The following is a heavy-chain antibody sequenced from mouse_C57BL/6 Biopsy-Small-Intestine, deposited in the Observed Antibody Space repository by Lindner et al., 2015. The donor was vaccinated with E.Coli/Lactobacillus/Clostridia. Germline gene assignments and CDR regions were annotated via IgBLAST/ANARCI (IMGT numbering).Heavy chain of an antibody. CDR1: GYSFTGYN. J-gene: IGHJ2*01. CDR2: INPYYGST. V-gene: IGHV1-39*01. D-gene: IGHD2-5*01. CDR3: ARSAYYSNSYYFDY. Sequence: VQLQESGAELVKPGASVKISCKASGYSFTGYNMNWVKQSHGKSLERIGNINPYYGSTSYNQKFKGKATLTVDKSSSTAYMQLNSLTSEDSAVYYCARSAYYSNSYYFDYWGQGTALTVSS.